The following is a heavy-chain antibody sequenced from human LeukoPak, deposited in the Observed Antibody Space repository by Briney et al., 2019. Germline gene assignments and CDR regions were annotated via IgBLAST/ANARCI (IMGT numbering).Heavy chain of an antibody. J-gene: IGHJ4*02. D-gene: IGHD6-13*01. Sequence: PGGSLRLSCAASGFTFRSHWMHWVRQAPGKGLVWVSRINSDGSSTRYADSVKGRFTITRDNAKNTLYLQMNSLRAEDTAVYFCAKGGPAAGRAYDFWGQGILVTVSS. CDR2: INSDGSST. V-gene: IGHV3-74*01. CDR3: AKGGPAAGRAYDF. CDR1: GFTFRSHW.